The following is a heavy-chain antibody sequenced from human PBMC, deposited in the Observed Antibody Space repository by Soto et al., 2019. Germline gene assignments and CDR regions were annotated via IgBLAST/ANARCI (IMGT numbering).Heavy chain of an antibody. V-gene: IGHV3-23*01. CDR3: AKGSIEYSAAVDN. CDR1: GFPFSSYP. Sequence: EVQLLESGGGLVQPGGPLRLPGAASGFPFSSYPMAWFRQPPGKGLEWVSVIRARGGSSYFEDSVKGRFTISRDNSKNVLSLEMNSLRAEDTAIYFCAKGSIEYSAAVDNWGQGTLVLVSS. CDR2: IRARGGSS. J-gene: IGHJ4*02. D-gene: IGHD5-12*01.